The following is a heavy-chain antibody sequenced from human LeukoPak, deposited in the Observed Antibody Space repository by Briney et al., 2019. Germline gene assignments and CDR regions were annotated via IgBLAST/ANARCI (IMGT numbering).Heavy chain of an antibody. CDR2: ISYDGSNK. CDR1: GFTFSSYA. D-gene: IGHD3-16*01. V-gene: IGHV3-30-3*01. CDR3: ARAGLIHDAFDI. Sequence: PGKSLRLSCAASGFTFSSYAMHWVRQAPGKGLEWVAVISYDGSNKYYADSVKGRFTISRDNSKNTLYLQMNSLRAEDTAVYYCARAGLIHDAFDIWGQGTMVTVSS. J-gene: IGHJ3*02.